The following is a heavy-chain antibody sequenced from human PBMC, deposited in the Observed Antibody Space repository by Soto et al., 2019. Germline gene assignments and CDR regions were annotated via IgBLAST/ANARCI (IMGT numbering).Heavy chain of an antibody. Sequence: GESLKISCKGSGYSFTSYWIGWVRQMPGKGLEWMGIIYPGDSDTRYSPSFQGQVTISADKSISTAYLQWSSLKASDTAMYYCARRGAYIGKQLADQLDYWGQGTLVTVSS. CDR1: GYSFTSYW. CDR3: ARRGAYIGKQLADQLDY. D-gene: IGHD6-6*01. V-gene: IGHV5-51*01. J-gene: IGHJ4*02. CDR2: IYPGDSDT.